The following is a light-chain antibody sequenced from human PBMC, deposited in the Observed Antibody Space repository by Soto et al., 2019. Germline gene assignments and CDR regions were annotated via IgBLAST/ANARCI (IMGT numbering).Light chain of an antibody. CDR2: DAS. Sequence: DIQITHSPSPLSSSLGYMFTVTCRAGQDISNYLNWYQQKPGKAPKLLIYDASNLGTGVPGVPSRFSGSGSGTDFTFTITSLQPEDIATYYCQQYDSFPVTFGQGTRLEIK. J-gene: IGKJ5*01. V-gene: IGKV1-33*01. CDR3: QQYDSFPVT. CDR1: QDISNY.